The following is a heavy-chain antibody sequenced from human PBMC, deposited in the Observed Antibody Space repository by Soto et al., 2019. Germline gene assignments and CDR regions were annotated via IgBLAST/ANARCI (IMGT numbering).Heavy chain of an antibody. D-gene: IGHD5-12*01. V-gene: IGHV3-20*04. J-gene: IGHJ5*01. CDR3: ARDRYDLSWYEVALDS. CDR1: GFTFDRYA. Sequence: PGGSLRLSCTASGFTFDRYAMHWVRQVPGKGLEWVAGLNWRGDNIAYADSVKGRFTISRDNAKNSLFLQMDSLRPEDTALYYCARDRYDLSWYEVALDSWGHGTPVTVSS. CDR2: LNWRGDNI.